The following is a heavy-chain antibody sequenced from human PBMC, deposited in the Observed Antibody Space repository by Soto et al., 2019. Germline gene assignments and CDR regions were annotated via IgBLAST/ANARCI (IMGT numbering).Heavy chain of an antibody. CDR1: GGSFSGYY. J-gene: IGHJ6*02. CDR2: INHSGRT. Sequence: QVQLQQWGAGLLKPSETLSLTCAVYGGSFSGYYWSWIRQPPGKGLEWLGEINHSGRTNYNPSLKSRVTISVDTSKNQFSLKLSSVTAADTAVYYCARGGLYGLDVWGQGTTVTVSS. D-gene: IGHD3-22*01. CDR3: ARGGLYGLDV. V-gene: IGHV4-34*01.